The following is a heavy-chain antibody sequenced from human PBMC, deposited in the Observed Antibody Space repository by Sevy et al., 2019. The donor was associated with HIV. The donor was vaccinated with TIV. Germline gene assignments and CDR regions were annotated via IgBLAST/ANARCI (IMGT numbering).Heavy chain of an antibody. V-gene: IGHV1-24*01. CDR1: GHSLTKFS. Sequence: ASVKVSCKVSGHSLTKFSMHWVRQPPGKGLAWMGSFDPEDGETIYAQKFQGRVTMTEDTSTDTAYMELLSLRSEDTAVIYCAITKDYYDSSGSPFDFWGQGTQVTVSS. J-gene: IGHJ4*02. D-gene: IGHD3-22*01. CDR3: AITKDYYDSSGSPFDF. CDR2: FDPEDGET.